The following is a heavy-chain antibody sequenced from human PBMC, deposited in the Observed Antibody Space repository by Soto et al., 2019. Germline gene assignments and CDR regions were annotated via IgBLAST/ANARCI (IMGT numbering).Heavy chain of an antibody. Sequence: QVQLVQSGAEVKKPGSSVKVSCKASGGTFSSYAISWVRQAPGQGLEWMGGIIPIFGTANYAQKFQGRVTITADESTSIAYMELSSLRSEDTAVYYCARRGLVELELRLGAFDIWGQGTMVTVSS. CDR1: GGTFSSYA. CDR2: IIPIFGTA. J-gene: IGHJ3*02. D-gene: IGHD1-7*01. V-gene: IGHV1-69*01. CDR3: ARRGLVELELRLGAFDI.